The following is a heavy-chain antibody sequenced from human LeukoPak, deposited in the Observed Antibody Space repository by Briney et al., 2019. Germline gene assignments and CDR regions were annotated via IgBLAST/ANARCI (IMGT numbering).Heavy chain of an antibody. D-gene: IGHD3-16*02. Sequence: GGSLRLSCAASGFTFSSYGMHWVRQAPGKGLEWVSYINSRSSIIYYADSVKGRFTISRDNARNSLYLQMNSLRAEDTAVYYCARVLITFGGVIANGAFDIWGQGTMATVSS. CDR3: ARVLITFGGVIANGAFDI. J-gene: IGHJ3*02. CDR2: INSRSSII. V-gene: IGHV3-48*04. CDR1: GFTFSSYG.